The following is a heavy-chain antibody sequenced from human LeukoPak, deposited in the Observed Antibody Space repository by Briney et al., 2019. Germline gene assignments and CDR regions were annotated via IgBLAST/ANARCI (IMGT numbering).Heavy chain of an antibody. CDR2: ISSSGSTI. CDR3: ARARKNYYGSGSYYPFDY. J-gene: IGHJ4*02. D-gene: IGHD3-10*01. Sequence: GGSLRLSCAASGFTFGSYAMNWVRQAPGKGLEWVSYISSSGSTIYYADSVKGRFTISRDKAKNSLYLQMNSLRAEDTAVYYCARARKNYYGSGSYYPFDYWGQGTLVTVSS. V-gene: IGHV3-48*03. CDR1: GFTFGSYA.